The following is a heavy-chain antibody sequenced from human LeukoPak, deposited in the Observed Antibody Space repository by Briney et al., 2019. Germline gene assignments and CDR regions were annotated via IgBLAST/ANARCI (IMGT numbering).Heavy chain of an antibody. V-gene: IGHV1-2*02. CDR3: ARDPQYTYGYPTYDY. D-gene: IGHD5-18*01. J-gene: IGHJ4*02. CDR1: GFIFTDFH. CDR2: INLRNGQF. Sequence: ASVRVSCKASGFIFTDFHLHWVRQAPGQGLEWMGDINLRNGQFKFAQQFQGRATMTRNPPISTVYVDLSGLTPDDTAVYYCARDPQYTYGYPTYDYWGQGTLVTVSS.